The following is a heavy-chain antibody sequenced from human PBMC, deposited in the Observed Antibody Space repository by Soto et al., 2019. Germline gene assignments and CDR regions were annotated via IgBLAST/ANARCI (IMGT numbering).Heavy chain of an antibody. V-gene: IGHV3-30*18. CDR3: AKDDETLVRDYSAMAV. D-gene: IGHD3-10*01. CDR1: GFTFIGYG. CDR2: ISYEESNK. J-gene: IGHJ6*02. Sequence: GGSLRLSCAASGFTFIGYGMHWVRQAPGKGLEWVAVISYEESNKYYTNSVKGRFTISRDNSKNTLYLQMNSLRAEDTAVYYCAKDDETLVRDYSAMAVWGQGTTVTVS.